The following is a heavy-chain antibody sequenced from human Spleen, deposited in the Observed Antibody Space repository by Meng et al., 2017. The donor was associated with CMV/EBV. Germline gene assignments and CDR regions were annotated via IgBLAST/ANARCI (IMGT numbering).Heavy chain of an antibody. D-gene: IGHD1-26*01. V-gene: IGHV4-61*01. CDR2: ISYSGST. CDR1: GASVNSPNYF. CDR3: AGQWAGSPFDY. J-gene: IGHJ4*02. Sequence: TCSGSGASVNSPNYFWSWIRQPPGKGLEWIGYISYSGSTKYNPSLNSRVTLSIDRSKNQFSLNLYSLTAADTALYYCAGQWAGSPFDYWGQGTLVTVSS.